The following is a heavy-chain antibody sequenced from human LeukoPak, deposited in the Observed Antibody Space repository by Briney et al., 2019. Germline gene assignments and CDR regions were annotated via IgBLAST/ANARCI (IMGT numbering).Heavy chain of an antibody. CDR2: INAGNGDT. J-gene: IGHJ4*02. CDR3: ARAAATVTTTGTDY. Sequence: ASVKVSCKTSGYTFTSYAIYWVRQAPGQRLEWMGWINAGNGDTRYSQTFQGRLTITRDTSTSTAYMELRSLRSDDTAVYYCARAAATVTTTGTDYWGQGTLVTVSS. CDR1: GYTFTSYA. D-gene: IGHD4-17*01. V-gene: IGHV1-3*01.